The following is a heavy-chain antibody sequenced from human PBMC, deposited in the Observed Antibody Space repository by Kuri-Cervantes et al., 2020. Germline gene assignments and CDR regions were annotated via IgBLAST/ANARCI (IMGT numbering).Heavy chain of an antibody. Sequence: GESLKISCTASGFTFGDYVINWVRQAPGKGLEWVGFTRSKDYGWTTEYAASVKGRFTISRDNAKNSLYLQMNSLRAEDTALYYCARRKAGSGSYSAGADYWGQGTLVTVSS. CDR3: ARRKAGSGSYSAGADY. J-gene: IGHJ4*02. CDR2: TRSKDYGWTT. V-gene: IGHV3-49*04. D-gene: IGHD3-10*01. CDR1: GFTFGDYV.